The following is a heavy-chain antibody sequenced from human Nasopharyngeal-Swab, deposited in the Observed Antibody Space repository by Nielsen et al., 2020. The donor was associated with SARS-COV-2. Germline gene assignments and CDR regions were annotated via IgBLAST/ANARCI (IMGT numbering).Heavy chain of an antibody. V-gene: IGHV1-2*04. CDR2: INPNSGGT. D-gene: IGHD2-15*01. CDR1: GYAFTDYY. J-gene: IGHJ6*03. CDR3: ARGYCSGGSCYDYYMDV. Sequence: ASVKVSCKASGYAFTDYYLHWVRQAPGQGLEWMGWINPNSGGTNYAQKFQGWATMTRDTSISTAYMELSRLRSDDTAVYYCARGYCSGGSCYDYYMDVWGKGTTVTVSS.